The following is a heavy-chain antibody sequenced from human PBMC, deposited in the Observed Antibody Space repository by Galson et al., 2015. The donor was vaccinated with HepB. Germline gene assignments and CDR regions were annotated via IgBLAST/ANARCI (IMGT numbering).Heavy chain of an antibody. Sequence: PALVKPPQTLTLTCTFSGFSLSTSGMCVSWIRQPPGKALEWLARIDWDDDKYYSTSLKTRLTISKDTSKNQVVLTMTNMDPVDTATYYCARIVQYSSGQYTDYWGQGTLVTVSS. J-gene: IGHJ4*02. V-gene: IGHV2-70*11. CDR3: ARIVQYSSGQYTDY. CDR2: IDWDDDK. CDR1: GFSLSTSGMC. D-gene: IGHD6-19*01.